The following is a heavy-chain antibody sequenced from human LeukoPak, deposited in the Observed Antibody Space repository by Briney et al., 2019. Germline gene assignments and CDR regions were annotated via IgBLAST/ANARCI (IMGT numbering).Heavy chain of an antibody. Sequence: GGSLRLSCAASGFTFNSYAMSWVRQAPGKGLEWVSTSGSGGRTYYADSVKGRFTISRDNAKNSLYLQMNSLRAEDTALYYCAKDYGDYVGWFDPWGQGTLVTVSS. CDR3: AKDYGDYVGWFDP. CDR2: SGSGGRT. CDR1: GFTFNSYA. J-gene: IGHJ5*02. D-gene: IGHD4-17*01. V-gene: IGHV3-23*01.